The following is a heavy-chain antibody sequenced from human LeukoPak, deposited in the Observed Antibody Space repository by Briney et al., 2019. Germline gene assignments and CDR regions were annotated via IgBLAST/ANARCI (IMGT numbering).Heavy chain of an antibody. CDR3: ARYYCTSTTCCLFDY. CDR1: GFTFSSYW. J-gene: IGHJ4*02. Sequence: GGSLRLSCAASGFTFSSYWMSWVRQAPGKGLEWVAKIEQDGSEKYYVDSVKGRFTISRDNAKNSLYLQMNSLRAEDTAVYCCARYYCTSTTCCLFDYWGQGTLVTVSS. V-gene: IGHV3-7*03. CDR2: IEQDGSEK. D-gene: IGHD2-2*01.